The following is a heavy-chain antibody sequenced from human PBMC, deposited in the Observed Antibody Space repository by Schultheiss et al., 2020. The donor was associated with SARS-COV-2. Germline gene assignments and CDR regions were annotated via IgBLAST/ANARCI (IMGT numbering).Heavy chain of an antibody. CDR2: IYYTGSA. V-gene: IGHV4-31*03. CDR1: GGSISNGGYY. J-gene: IGHJ3*02. Sequence: SETLSLTCTVSGGSISNGGYYWNWIRQHPGKGLEWIGFIYYTGSAFCNPSLKSRVTISVDTSKNQFSLKLNSVTAADTAVYYCARVDPPFYYDSSGYYYSAFDIWGQGTMVTVSS. D-gene: IGHD3-22*01. CDR3: ARVDPPFYYDSSGYYYSAFDI.